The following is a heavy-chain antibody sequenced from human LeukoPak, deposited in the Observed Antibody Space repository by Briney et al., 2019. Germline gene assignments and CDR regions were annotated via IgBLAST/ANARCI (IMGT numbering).Heavy chain of an antibody. V-gene: IGHV3-48*01. CDR2: ISYSSGTI. J-gene: IGHJ4*02. Sequence: GGSLRLSCAASGFTFSSYSMNWVRQAPGKGLEWVSYISYSSGTIYYADSVKGRFTISRDNAKNSLYLQMNSLRADDTAVYYCARSGLSRFDYWGQGTLVTVSS. CDR1: GFTFSSYS. CDR3: ARSGLSRFDY. D-gene: IGHD4/OR15-4a*01.